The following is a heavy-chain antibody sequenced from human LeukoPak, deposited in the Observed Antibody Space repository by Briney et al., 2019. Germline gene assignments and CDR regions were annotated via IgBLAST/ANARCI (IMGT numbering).Heavy chain of an antibody. CDR2: ISAYNGNT. J-gene: IGHJ4*02. Sequence: ASVKVSCKASGYTFTSYGISWGRQAPGQGLEWMGWISAYNGNTNYAQKLQGRVTMTTDTSTSTAYMELRSLRSDDTAVYYCARVAPYYDSSGYYFDYWGQGTLVTVSS. V-gene: IGHV1-18*01. CDR1: GYTFTSYG. CDR3: ARVAPYYDSSGYYFDY. D-gene: IGHD3-22*01.